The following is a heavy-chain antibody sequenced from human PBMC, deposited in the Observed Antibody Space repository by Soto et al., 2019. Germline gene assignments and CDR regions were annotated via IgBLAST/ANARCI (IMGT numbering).Heavy chain of an antibody. Sequence: QVQLVESGGGLVKPGGSLRLSCAASGFSFSDYYMSWIRQAPGKGLEWVSYTSSSGSNIYYTDSVKGRFTISRDNAKTSLVPQMDSPGGEGTAVYYCAEGTGEPDHWGQGTLVTVSS. CDR3: AEGTGEPDH. J-gene: IGHJ4*02. V-gene: IGHV3-11*01. CDR1: GFSFSDYY. D-gene: IGHD7-27*01. CDR2: TSSSGSNI.